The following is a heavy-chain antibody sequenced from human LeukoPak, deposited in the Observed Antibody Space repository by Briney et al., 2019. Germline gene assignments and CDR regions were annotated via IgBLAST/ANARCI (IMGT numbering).Heavy chain of an antibody. Sequence: SVKVSCKASGGTFSSYAISWVRQAPGQGLGWMGGIIPIFGTANYAQKFQGRVTITADKSTSTAYMELSSLRSEDTAVYYCARSRAGYIVVVPAAIWGDPNWFDPWGQGTLVTVSS. D-gene: IGHD2-2*01. CDR2: IIPIFGTA. CDR3: ARSRAGYIVVVPAAIWGDPNWFDP. J-gene: IGHJ5*02. CDR1: GGTFSSYA. V-gene: IGHV1-69*06.